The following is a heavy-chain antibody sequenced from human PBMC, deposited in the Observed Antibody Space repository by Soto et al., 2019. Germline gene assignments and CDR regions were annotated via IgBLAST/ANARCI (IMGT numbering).Heavy chain of an antibody. CDR1: GGSFRNHV. CDR3: ARESMSRGGLYYGMDV. CDR2: IIPIFGTG. Sequence: SVKVSCKASGGSFRNHVISWVRQAPGQGLEWMGGIIPIFGTGNYAQKFQGRVTITADESTSTAYMEVSSLKSEDTAVYFCARESMSRGGLYYGMDVWGQGTTVTVSS. V-gene: IGHV1-69*13. D-gene: IGHD3-10*01. J-gene: IGHJ6*02.